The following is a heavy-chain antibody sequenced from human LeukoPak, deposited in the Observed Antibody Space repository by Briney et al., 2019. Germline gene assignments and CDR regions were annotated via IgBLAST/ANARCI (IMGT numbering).Heavy chain of an antibody. D-gene: IGHD2-15*01. Sequence: AGGSLRLSCAASGFTFSSYAMSWVRQAPGKGLGWVSAISGSGGSTYYADSVKGRFTISRDNSKNTLYLQMNSLRAEDTAVYYCAKDPNIVVVVAATTGPDYWGQGTLVTVSS. CDR3: AKDPNIVVVVAATTGPDY. CDR2: ISGSGGST. J-gene: IGHJ4*02. V-gene: IGHV3-23*01. CDR1: GFTFSSYA.